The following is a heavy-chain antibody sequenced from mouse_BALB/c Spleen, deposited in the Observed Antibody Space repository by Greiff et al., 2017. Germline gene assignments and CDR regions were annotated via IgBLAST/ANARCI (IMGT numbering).Heavy chain of an antibody. J-gene: IGHJ3*01. D-gene: IGHD1-1*01. CDR3: ASGYYGSAWFAY. Sequence: SYNQKFKGKATLTVDKSSSTAFMHLNSLTSEDSAVYYCASGYYGSAWFAYWGQGTLVTVSA. V-gene: IGHV1S135*01.